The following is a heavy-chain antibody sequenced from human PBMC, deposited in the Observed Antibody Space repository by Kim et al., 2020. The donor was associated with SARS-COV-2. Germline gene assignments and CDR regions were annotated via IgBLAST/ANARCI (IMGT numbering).Heavy chain of an antibody. V-gene: IGHV1-69*13. CDR2: IIPIFGTA. J-gene: IGHJ3*02. CDR1: GGTFSSYA. D-gene: IGHD3-22*01. Sequence: SVKVSCKASGGTFSSYAISWVRQAPGQGLEWMGGIIPIFGTANYAQKFQGRVTITADESTSTAYMELSSLRSEDTAVYYCARDLEDYYDSSGYYYRSTYAFDIWGQGTMVTVSS. CDR3: ARDLEDYYDSSGYYYRSTYAFDI.